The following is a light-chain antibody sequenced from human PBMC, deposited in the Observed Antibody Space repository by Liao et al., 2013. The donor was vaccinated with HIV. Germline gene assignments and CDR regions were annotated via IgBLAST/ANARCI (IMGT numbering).Light chain of an antibody. V-gene: IGLV3-21*01. CDR2: YDN. CDR3: QVWDSSSAHPYV. J-gene: IGLJ1*01. Sequence: SYVLTQPPSVSVAPGKTARITCGGNNIGSKSVHWYQHKAGQAPHLVISYDNDRPSGIPARFSGSNSGNTATLTINRVEAGDEADYYCQVWDSSSAHPYVFGTGTKVTVL. CDR1: NIGSKS.